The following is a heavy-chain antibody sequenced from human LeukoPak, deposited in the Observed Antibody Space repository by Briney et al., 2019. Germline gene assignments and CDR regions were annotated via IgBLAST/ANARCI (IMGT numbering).Heavy chain of an antibody. CDR1: GYSFTSNW. Sequence: GGSLKIAYKGSGYSFTSNWIGWVRQMPGKGLELMGIIYPGDSDTRYSPSFQGQVTISADKSINTAYLQWSSLQASDTAMYYCARQGLTSTSFDYWGQGTLVAVSS. D-gene: IGHD2-2*01. V-gene: IGHV5-51*01. CDR2: IYPGDSDT. CDR3: ARQGLTSTSFDY. J-gene: IGHJ4*02.